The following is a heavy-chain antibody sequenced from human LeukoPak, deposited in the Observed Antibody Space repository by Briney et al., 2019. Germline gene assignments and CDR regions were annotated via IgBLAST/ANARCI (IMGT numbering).Heavy chain of an antibody. Sequence: SVKVSCKASGGTFSSYAISGVRQAPGQGLEWMGRIVPILGIANYAQKFQGRVTITADKSTSTTYMELSSLRSEDTAVYYCARDKWFGELPFDYWGQGTLVTVSS. CDR2: IVPILGIA. D-gene: IGHD3-10*01. CDR3: ARDKWFGELPFDY. J-gene: IGHJ4*02. V-gene: IGHV1-69*04. CDR1: GGTFSSYA.